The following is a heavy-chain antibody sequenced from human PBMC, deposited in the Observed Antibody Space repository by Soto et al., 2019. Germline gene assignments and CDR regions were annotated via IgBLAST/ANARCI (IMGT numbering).Heavy chain of an antibody. CDR1: GYTFTIYY. CDR3: ARELSGTGIAAAGLDY. Sequence: ASVKVSCKASGYTFTIYYMRWVRQAPGQGLEWMGIINPSGGSTSYAQKFQGRVTMTRDTSTSTVYMELSSLRSEDTAVYYCARELSGTGIAAAGLDYWGQGTLVTVSS. CDR2: INPSGGST. J-gene: IGHJ4*02. D-gene: IGHD6-13*01. V-gene: IGHV1-46*01.